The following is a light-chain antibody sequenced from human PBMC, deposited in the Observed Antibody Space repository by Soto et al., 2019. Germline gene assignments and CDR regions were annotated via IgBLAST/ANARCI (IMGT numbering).Light chain of an antibody. V-gene: IGKV1-17*03. J-gene: IGKJ2*01. CDR1: QGITTF. CDR3: LQHNSYPYT. CDR2: GAS. Sequence: DIQMTQSPSAVYASVGDTVTVTCRASQGITTFLAWFRQRPGKVPERLIYGASSLQSGVPSRFSGRGSGTEFTLTISSLQPEDFGTYYCLQHNSYPYTFGPGTNLEIK.